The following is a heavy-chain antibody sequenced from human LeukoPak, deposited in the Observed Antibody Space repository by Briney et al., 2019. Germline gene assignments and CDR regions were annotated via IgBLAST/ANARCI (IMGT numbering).Heavy chain of an antibody. V-gene: IGHV4-4*07. J-gene: IGHJ4*02. CDR2: FYTSGST. CDR1: GGSISSYY. Sequence: SSETLSLTCTVSGGSISSYYWSWIRQPAGKGLEWIGRFYTSGSTHYNPSLKSRVTMSIDTSKSQFSLKLSSVTAADTAVYYCARDARLHYYFDYWGQGTLVTVSS. CDR3: ARDARLHYYFDY. D-gene: IGHD6-25*01.